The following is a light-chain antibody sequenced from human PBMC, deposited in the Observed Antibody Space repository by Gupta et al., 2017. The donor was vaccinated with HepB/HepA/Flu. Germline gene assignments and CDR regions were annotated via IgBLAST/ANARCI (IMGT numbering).Light chain of an antibody. J-gene: IGKJ4*02. CDR3: QTYRGT. V-gene: IGKV1-27*01. Sequence: DIQLVQSPSSLSVSVGDRVTITCRASQGISKSLAWYQQKPGEVPKLLIYAASTLQSGVPSRVSGSGSGTDVSLTISSLQPEDVATYYCQTYRGTFGRGTRVDIK. CDR2: AAS. CDR1: QGISKS.